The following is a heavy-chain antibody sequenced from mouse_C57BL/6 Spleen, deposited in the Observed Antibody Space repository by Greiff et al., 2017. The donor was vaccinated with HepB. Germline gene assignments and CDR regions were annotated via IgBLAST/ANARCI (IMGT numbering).Heavy chain of an antibody. V-gene: IGHV1-66*01. CDR2: IYPGSGNT. D-gene: IGHD1-1*01. CDR1: GYSFTSYY. CDR3: ASTVVATDYFDY. J-gene: IGHJ2*01. Sequence: VQLQESGPELVKPGASVKISCKASGYSFTSYYIHWVKQRPGQGLEWIGWIYPGSGNTKYNEKFKGKATLTADTSSSTAYMQLSSLTSEDSAVYYGASTVVATDYFDYWGQGTTLTVSS.